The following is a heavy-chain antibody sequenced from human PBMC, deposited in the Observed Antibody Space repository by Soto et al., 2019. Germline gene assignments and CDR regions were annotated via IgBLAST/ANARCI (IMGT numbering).Heavy chain of an antibody. CDR1: GGSVSSSSYY. CDR3: ASRSGYSSSWSRVGWFDP. J-gene: IGHJ5*02. Sequence: PSETLSLTCTVSGGSVSSSSYYWGWIRQPPGKGLEWIGSIYYSGSTYYNPSFKSRVTISVDTPKNQFSLKLSSVTAADTAVYYCASRSGYSSSWSRVGWFDPWGQGTLVTVSS. CDR2: IYYSGST. V-gene: IGHV4-39*01. D-gene: IGHD6-13*01.